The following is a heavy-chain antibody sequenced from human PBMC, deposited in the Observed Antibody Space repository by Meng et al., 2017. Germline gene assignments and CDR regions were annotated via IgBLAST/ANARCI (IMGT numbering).Heavy chain of an antibody. V-gene: IGHV6-1*01. CDR2: TYYRSKGYN. Sequence: VQLQHTGPGRVKPPHPPSLPFAISGDSGSINSAAWNWIRQSPSRGLEWLGRTYYRSKGYNDYAVSVKSRITINPDTSKNQFSLQLNSVTPEDTAVYYCARDRSGWYSVRGPFDYWGQGTLVTVSS. CDR3: ARDRSGWYSVRGPFDY. CDR1: GDSGSINSAA. J-gene: IGHJ4*02. D-gene: IGHD6-19*01.